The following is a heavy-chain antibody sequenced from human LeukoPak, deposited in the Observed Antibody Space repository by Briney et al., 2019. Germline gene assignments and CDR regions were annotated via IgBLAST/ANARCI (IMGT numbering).Heavy chain of an antibody. V-gene: IGHV1-69*06. CDR1: GGTFNSYA. Sequence: GASVKVSCKASGGTFNSYAISWVRQAPGQGLEWMGGIIPIFGTTNYARKFRGRVTLTADKSTSTAYMELSSLRSEDTAVYYCARDNDSRGPPHFDYWGQGTLVTVSS. J-gene: IGHJ4*02. D-gene: IGHD3-16*01. CDR2: IIPIFGTT. CDR3: ARDNDSRGPPHFDY.